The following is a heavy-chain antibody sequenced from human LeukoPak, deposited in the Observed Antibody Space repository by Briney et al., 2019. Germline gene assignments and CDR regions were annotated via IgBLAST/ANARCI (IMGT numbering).Heavy chain of an antibody. D-gene: IGHD3-3*01. J-gene: IGHJ4*02. V-gene: IGHV4-39*01. CDR3: AQGFTYFDY. CDR1: GGSISSSSYY. CDR2: IYYSGST. Sequence: PSETLSLTCTVSGGSISSSSYYWGWIRQPPGKGLEWIGSIYYSGSTYYNPSLKSRVTISVDTSKNQVSLKLSSATAADTAVYYCAQGFTYFDYWGQGTLVTVSP.